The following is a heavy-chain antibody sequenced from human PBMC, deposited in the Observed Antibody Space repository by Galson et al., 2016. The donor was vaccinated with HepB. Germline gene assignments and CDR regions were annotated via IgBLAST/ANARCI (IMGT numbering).Heavy chain of an antibody. CDR2: IKSKATGGTT. CDR3: GDYYHYGSYYP. V-gene: IGHV3-15*07. Sequence: SLRLSCAASGLTLSSVWVNWVRQAQRKGLEWVGRIKSKATGGTTDYVAPVKVRFTISRDDTENILYLQMNSVTTEDTAAYYRGDYYHYGSYYPWGQGTLVTVSA. J-gene: IGHJ4*02. D-gene: IGHD3-10*01. CDR1: GLTLSSVW.